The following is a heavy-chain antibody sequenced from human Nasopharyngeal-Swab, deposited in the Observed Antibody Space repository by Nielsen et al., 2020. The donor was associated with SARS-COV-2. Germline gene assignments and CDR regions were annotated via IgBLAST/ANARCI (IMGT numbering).Heavy chain of an antibody. Sequence: IRQPPGKGLEWIVEINHSGSTNYNPSLKSRVTISVDTSKNQFSLKLSSVTAADTAVYYCATGPDYDFWSGYVTEYGMDVWGQGTTVTVSS. V-gene: IGHV4-34*01. J-gene: IGHJ6*02. CDR3: ATGPDYDFWSGYVTEYGMDV. D-gene: IGHD3-3*01. CDR2: INHSGST.